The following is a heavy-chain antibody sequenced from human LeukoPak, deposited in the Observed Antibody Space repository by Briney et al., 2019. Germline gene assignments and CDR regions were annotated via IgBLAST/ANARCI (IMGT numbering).Heavy chain of an antibody. D-gene: IGHD3-16*01. CDR2: IGTAGNT. CDR3: ARTSKVTSVMDI. CDR1: GFTFSSYD. V-gene: IGHV3-13*04. Sequence: PGGSLRLSCAASGFTFSSYDMHWVRQATGKGLEWVSAIGTAGNTFYPGSVRGRFTISRENAKDSLYLQMNNVRAGDTAVYYCARTSKVTSVMDIWGQGTMVTVSS. J-gene: IGHJ3*02.